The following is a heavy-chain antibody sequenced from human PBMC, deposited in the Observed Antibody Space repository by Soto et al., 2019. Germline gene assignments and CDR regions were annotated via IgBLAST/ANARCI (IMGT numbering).Heavy chain of an antibody. Sequence: QVQLVESGGGVVQPGRSLRLSCAASGFTFSSYAMHWVRQAPGKGLEWVAIISYDGSNKYYADSVKGRFTISRDNSKNTLYLQMNSLRAEDTAVYYCARDRSSLATITAYYFDYWGQGTLVTVSS. D-gene: IGHD5-12*01. CDR2: ISYDGSNK. CDR1: GFTFSSYA. CDR3: ARDRSSLATITAYYFDY. J-gene: IGHJ4*02. V-gene: IGHV3-30-3*01.